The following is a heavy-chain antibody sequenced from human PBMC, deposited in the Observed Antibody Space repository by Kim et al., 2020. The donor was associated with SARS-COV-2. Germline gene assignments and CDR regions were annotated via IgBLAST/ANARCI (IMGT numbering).Heavy chain of an antibody. CDR3: ARHDKYYGQWLTGNLGY. J-gene: IGHJ4*02. CDR2: IYPGDSDT. Sequence: GESLKISCKGSGYSFTSYWIGWVRQMPGKGLEWMGIIYPGDSDTRYSPSFQGQVTISADKSISTAYLQWSSLKASDTAMYYCARHDKYYGQWLTGNLGYWGQGTLVTVSS. CDR1: GYSFTSYW. V-gene: IGHV5-51*01. D-gene: IGHD6-19*01.